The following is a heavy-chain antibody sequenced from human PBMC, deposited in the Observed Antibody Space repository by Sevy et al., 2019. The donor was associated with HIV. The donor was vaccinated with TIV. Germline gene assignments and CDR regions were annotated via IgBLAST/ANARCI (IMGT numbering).Heavy chain of an antibody. J-gene: IGHJ4*02. CDR3: AGGFWSGFDY. CDR2: ISGHGGST. Sequence: GGSLRLSCAASGFIFNSYVMTWVRQAPGKGLDWVSSISGHGGSTYYADSVKGRFTISRDNSRKMVDLQMNSLRVEDTAVCYCAGGFWSGFDYWGQGILVTVSS. V-gene: IGHV3-23*01. D-gene: IGHD3-3*01. CDR1: GFIFNSYV.